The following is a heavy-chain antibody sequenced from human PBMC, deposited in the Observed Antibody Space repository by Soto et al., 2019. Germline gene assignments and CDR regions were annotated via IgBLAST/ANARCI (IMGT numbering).Heavy chain of an antibody. CDR3: AKGRGYCSSTSCYVGSDY. CDR2: ISGSGGST. V-gene: IGHV3-23*01. CDR1: GFTFSSYA. J-gene: IGHJ4*02. D-gene: IGHD2-2*01. Sequence: GGSLRLSCAASGFTFSSYAMSWVRQAPGKGLEWVSAISGSGGSTYYADSVKGRFAISRDNSKNTLYLQMNSLRAEDTAVYYCAKGRGYCSSTSCYVGSDYWGQGTLVTVSS.